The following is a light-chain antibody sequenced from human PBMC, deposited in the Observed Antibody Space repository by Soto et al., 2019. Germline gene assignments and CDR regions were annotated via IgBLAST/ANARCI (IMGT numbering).Light chain of an antibody. CDR3: QQYSSSPLT. Sequence: FVVTQSPGTLSLSPGEGATPSCRASQSVSSSYLAWYQQKPGQAPRLLIYGASNRATGIPDRFSGSGSGTDFTLTISRLEPEDFAVYYCQQYSSSPLTFGGGTKVDIK. CDR2: GAS. CDR1: QSVSSSY. V-gene: IGKV3-20*01. J-gene: IGKJ4*01.